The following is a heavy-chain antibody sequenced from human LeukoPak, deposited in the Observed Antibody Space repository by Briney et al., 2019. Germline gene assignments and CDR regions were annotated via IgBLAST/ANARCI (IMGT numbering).Heavy chain of an antibody. J-gene: IGHJ4*02. CDR3: AKVVQYTASTRTGLDY. D-gene: IGHD5-18*01. V-gene: IGHV3-30*02. CDR1: GFTFMNYG. CDR2: IWYDGSYK. Sequence: PGGSLRLSWAAAGFTFMNYGMHSVRQAPSKWLDWVALIWYDGSYKYYADCVKGRFTISRANSKNTLYLQMNSLRAEDTAIYYCAKVVQYTASTRTGLDYWGQGTLVTVSS.